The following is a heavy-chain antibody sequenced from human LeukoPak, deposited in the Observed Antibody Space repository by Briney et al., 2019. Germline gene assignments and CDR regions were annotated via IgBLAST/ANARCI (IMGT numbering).Heavy chain of an antibody. V-gene: IGHV1-2*02. CDR2: INVNSGGT. Sequence: ASVKVSCKASGYTFTDDYIHWVRQAPGQGLEWMGWINVNSGGTNYAQKFYARVTMTRDTSISTAYMELSRLRSDDTAVFYCARSPHILTGENFGFWGQGTLVTVPS. J-gene: IGHJ4*02. D-gene: IGHD3-9*01. CDR1: GYTFTDDY. CDR3: ARSPHILTGENFGF.